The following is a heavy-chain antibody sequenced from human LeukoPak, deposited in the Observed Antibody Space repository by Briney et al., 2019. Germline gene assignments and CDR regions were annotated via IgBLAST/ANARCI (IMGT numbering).Heavy chain of an antibody. CDR2: ISSSGSTI. D-gene: IGHD5-24*01. CDR1: GFTFSDYY. CDR3: ARDRRDGYNRFDY. J-gene: IGHJ4*02. V-gene: IGHV3-11*04. Sequence: GGSLRLSCAASGFTFSDYYMSWIRQAPGKGLEWVSYISSSGSTIYYADSVKGRFTISRDNAKSSLYLQMNSLRAEDTAVYYCARDRRDGYNRFDYWGQGTLVTVSS.